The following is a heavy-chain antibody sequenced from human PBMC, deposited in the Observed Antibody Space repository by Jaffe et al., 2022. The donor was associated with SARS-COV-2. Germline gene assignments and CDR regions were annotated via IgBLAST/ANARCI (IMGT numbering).Heavy chain of an antibody. J-gene: IGHJ4*02. Sequence: QVTLKESGPVLVKPTETLTLTCTVSGFSLHESAMGVSWIRQPPGKSLEWLAHILWTDTKSYTTSLKSRLTVSRDTSKSRVVLTVTNVDPVDTATYYCARILSYSGSTYVVFDFWGPGILVTVSS. CDR3: ARILSYSGSTYVVFDF. CDR1: GFSLHESAMG. V-gene: IGHV2-26*01. D-gene: IGHD1-26*01. CDR2: ILWTDTK.